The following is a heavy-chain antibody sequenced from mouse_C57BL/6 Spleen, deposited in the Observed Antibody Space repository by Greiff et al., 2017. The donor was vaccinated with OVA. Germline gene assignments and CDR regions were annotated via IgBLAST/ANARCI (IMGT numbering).Heavy chain of an antibody. V-gene: IGHV3-6*01. CDR1: GYSITSGYY. CDR2: ISYAGSN. CDR3: AREDYGSSLVY. D-gene: IGHD1-1*01. Sequence: EVKLMESGPGLVKPSQSLSLTCSVTGYSITSGYYWNWIRQFPGNKLEWMGYISYAGSNNYNPSLQNRISITRDTSKNQFFLKLNSVTTEDTATYYCAREDYGSSLVYWGQGTTLTVSA. J-gene: IGHJ2*01.